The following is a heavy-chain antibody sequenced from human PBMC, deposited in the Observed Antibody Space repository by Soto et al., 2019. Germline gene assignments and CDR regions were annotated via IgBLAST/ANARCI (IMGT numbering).Heavy chain of an antibody. J-gene: IGHJ4*02. Sequence: GVSLRLSCAASGFTFSSYAMSWVRQAPGKGLEWVSAISGSGGSTYYADSVKGRFTISRDNSKNTLYLQMNSLRAEDTAVYYCAKVATGLGLRALITMVRGVPYFDYWGQGTLVTVAS. V-gene: IGHV3-23*01. CDR1: GFTFSSYA. D-gene: IGHD3-10*01. CDR2: ISGSGGST. CDR3: AKVATGLGLRALITMVRGVPYFDY.